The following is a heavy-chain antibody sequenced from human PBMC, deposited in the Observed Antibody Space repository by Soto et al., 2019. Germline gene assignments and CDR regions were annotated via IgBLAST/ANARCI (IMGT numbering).Heavy chain of an antibody. D-gene: IGHD3-3*01. CDR1: GGTFSSYA. V-gene: IGHV1-69*01. Sequence: QVQLVQSGAEVKKPGSSVKVSCKASGGTFSSYAISWVRQAPGQGLEWMGGIIPIFGTANYAQKFQGRVTITADESTSTAYMGLSSLRSEDTAVYYCARSSNFWSGYYTVGYFDYWGQGTLVTVSS. CDR2: IIPIFGTA. J-gene: IGHJ4*02. CDR3: ARSSNFWSGYYTVGYFDY.